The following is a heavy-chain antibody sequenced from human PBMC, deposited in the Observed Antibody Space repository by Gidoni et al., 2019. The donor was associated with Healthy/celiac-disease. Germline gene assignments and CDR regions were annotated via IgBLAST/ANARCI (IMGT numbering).Heavy chain of an antibody. CDR3: ARGESIVVVPAASNVDP. CDR1: CSTFTSYD. D-gene: IGHD2-2*01. J-gene: IGHJ5*02. V-gene: IGHV1-8*01. Sequence: QVQLVQSGAEVTNPGASVKVSCKAPCSTFTSYDINWVRQATGQGLEWMGWMNPNSGNTGYAQKFQGRVTMTRNTSISTAYMELSSLRSEDTAVYYCARGESIVVVPAASNVDPWGQGTLVTVSS. CDR2: MNPNSGNT.